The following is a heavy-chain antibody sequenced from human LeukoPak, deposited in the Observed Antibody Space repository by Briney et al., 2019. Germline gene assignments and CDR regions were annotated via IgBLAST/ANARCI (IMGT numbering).Heavy chain of an antibody. D-gene: IGHD3-16*02. Sequence: GRSLRLSCAASGFTFSSYAMHWVRQAPGKGLEWVAVISYDGSNKYYADSVKGRFTISRDNSKNTLYLQMNSLRAEDTAVYYCARPLEHYVWGSYRFWGQGTLVTVSS. CDR1: GFTFSSYA. J-gene: IGHJ4*02. V-gene: IGHV3-30-3*01. CDR3: ARPLEHYVWGSYRF. CDR2: ISYDGSNK.